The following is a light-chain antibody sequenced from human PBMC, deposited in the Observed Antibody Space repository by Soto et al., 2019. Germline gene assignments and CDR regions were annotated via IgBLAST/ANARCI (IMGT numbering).Light chain of an antibody. CDR1: QTISSW. CDR3: QQSYSIPIT. J-gene: IGKJ5*01. CDR2: KAS. Sequence: DIQMTQSPSTLSGSVGDRVTITCRASQTISSWLAWYQQKPGIAPKLLIYKASTLQSGVPSRFSGSGSGTDFTLTISSLQPEDFATYHCQQSYSIPITFGQGTRLEI. V-gene: IGKV1-5*03.